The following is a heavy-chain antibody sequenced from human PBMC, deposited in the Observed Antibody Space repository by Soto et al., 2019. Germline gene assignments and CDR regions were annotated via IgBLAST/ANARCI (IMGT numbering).Heavy chain of an antibody. V-gene: IGHV1-8*02. D-gene: IGHD3-9*01. Sequence: GASXEVGCRSYGYSVRSYDSTGLLHAPGQGLERMGWVKRNSGDTEHTQQFQGRVTMTRDTSTNTAYMELSSLRSDYTEVYYCGRKGFIDWFVDIWGQGTLVTVSS. J-gene: IGHJ4*02. CDR2: VKRNSGDT. CDR1: GYSVRSYD. CDR3: GRKGFIDWFVDI.